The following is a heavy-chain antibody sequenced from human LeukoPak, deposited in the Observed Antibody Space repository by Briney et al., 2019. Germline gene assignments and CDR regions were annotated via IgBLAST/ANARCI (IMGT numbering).Heavy chain of an antibody. CDR1: GYSFTNHE. V-gene: IGHV1-8*01. Sequence: GASVKASCKASGYSFTNHEISWVRQATGQRLEWMGWMNPNSGNTGYAEKFQGRVTMTRDTSITTAYMELSSLRSEDTAVYYCARNSGLADCWGQGTLVTVSS. CDR2: MNPNSGNT. J-gene: IGHJ4*02. CDR3: ARNSGLADC. D-gene: IGHD5-12*01.